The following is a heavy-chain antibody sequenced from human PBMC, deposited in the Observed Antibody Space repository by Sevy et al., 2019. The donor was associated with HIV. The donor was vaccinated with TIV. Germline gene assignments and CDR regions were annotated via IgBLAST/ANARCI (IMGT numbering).Heavy chain of an antibody. D-gene: IGHD3-16*01. V-gene: IGHV5-51*01. J-gene: IGHJ6*02. CDR3: AGGARGTLPSYYYYTLNI. Sequence: GESLKISCKGSGYSFTDYWIGWVRQKPGKGLEWMGIIYPGDSDTIYSPSFQGQVTISVDKSISTAYLQWSGLKTSDTAIFYCAGGARGTLPSYYYYTLNIWGQGTTVTVSS. CDR2: IYPGDSDT. CDR1: GYSFTDYW.